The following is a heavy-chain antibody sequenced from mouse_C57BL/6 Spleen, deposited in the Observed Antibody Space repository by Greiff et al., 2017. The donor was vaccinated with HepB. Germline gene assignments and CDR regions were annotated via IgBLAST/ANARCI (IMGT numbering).Heavy chain of an antibody. Sequence: VQLQQPGAELVKPGASVKLSCKASGYTFTSYWMQWVKQRPGQGLEWIGEIDPSDSYTNYNQKFKGKATLTVDTSSSTAYMQLSSLTSEDSAVYYCARYWGSSPYYFDYWGQGTTLTVSS. V-gene: IGHV1-50*01. CDR3: ARYWGSSPYYFDY. J-gene: IGHJ2*01. CDR2: IDPSDSYT. CDR1: GYTFTSYW. D-gene: IGHD1-1*01.